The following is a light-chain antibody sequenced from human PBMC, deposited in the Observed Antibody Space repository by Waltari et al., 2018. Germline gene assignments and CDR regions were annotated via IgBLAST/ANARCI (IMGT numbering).Light chain of an antibody. CDR3: TSYTSSNTWV. V-gene: IGLV2-14*03. Sequence: QSVLTQPASVSESPGQSITISCTGTSSDIGAYNYVFWYQQHPGKAPKRMISDVTNRPSGVSNRFSGSKSGNTASLTISGLQAEDEADYYCTSYTSSNTWVFGGGTKLTVL. CDR2: DVT. CDR1: SSDIGAYNY. J-gene: IGLJ3*02.